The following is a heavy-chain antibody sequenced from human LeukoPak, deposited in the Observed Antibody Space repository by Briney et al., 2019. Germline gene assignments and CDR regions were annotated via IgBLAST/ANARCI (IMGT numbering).Heavy chain of an antibody. CDR2: IYYSGST. CDR1: GXSISSGGNY. Sequence: PSETLSLTWTVSGXSISSGGNYWSWIRQQPGKGLESIGYIYYSGSTNYNPSLKSRVTISVDTSKNQFSLKLSSVTAADTAVYYCARQFSGRFDPWGQGTLVTVSS. J-gene: IGHJ5*02. V-gene: IGHV4-61*08. CDR3: ARQFSGRFDP. D-gene: IGHD1-26*01.